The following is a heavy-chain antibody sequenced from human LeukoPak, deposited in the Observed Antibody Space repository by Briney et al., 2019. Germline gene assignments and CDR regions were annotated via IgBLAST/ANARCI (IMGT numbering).Heavy chain of an antibody. Sequence: SETLSLTCTVSGGSISSYYWSWIRQPAGKGLEWIGRIYTSGSTNYNPSLKSRVTMSVDTSKNQFSLKPSSVTAADTAVYYCASTAVVVAATSDAFDIWGQGTMVTASS. CDR3: ASTAVVVAATSDAFDI. V-gene: IGHV4-4*07. D-gene: IGHD2-15*01. CDR1: GGSISSYY. J-gene: IGHJ3*02. CDR2: IYTSGST.